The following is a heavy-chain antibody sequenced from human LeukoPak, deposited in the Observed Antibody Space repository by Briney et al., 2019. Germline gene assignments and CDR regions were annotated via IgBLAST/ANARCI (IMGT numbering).Heavy chain of an antibody. CDR1: GYSFTSYW. Sequence: GESLQISCKGSGYSFTSYWIGWVRQLPGKGLEWMGIIYPGDSDTRYSPSFQGQVTISADKSISTAYLQWSSLKASDTAMYYCARAFGYSGSYYVYWGQGTLVTVSS. CDR2: IYPGDSDT. J-gene: IGHJ4*02. V-gene: IGHV5-51*01. D-gene: IGHD1-26*01. CDR3: ARAFGYSGSYYVY.